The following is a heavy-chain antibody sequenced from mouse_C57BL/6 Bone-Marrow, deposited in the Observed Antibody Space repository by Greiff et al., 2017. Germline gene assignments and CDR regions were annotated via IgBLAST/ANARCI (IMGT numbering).Heavy chain of an antibody. V-gene: IGHV14-4*01. CDR2: IDPENGDT. J-gene: IGHJ4*01. CDR3: TKDYAMDY. Sequence: EVKLMESGAELVRPGASVKLSCTASGFNIKDDYMHWVKQRPEQGLEWIGWIDPENGDTEYASKFQGKATITADTSSNTAYLQLSSLTSEDTAVYYCTKDYAMDYWGQGTSVTGSS. CDR1: GFNIKDDY.